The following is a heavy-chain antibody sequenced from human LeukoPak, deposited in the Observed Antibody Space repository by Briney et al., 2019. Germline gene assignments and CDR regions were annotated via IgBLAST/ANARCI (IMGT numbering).Heavy chain of an antibody. CDR2: INPNSGGT. CDR1: GYTFTGYY. J-gene: IGHJ4*02. V-gene: IGHV1-2*02. CDR3: AKVSRVVVVAATYFDY. D-gene: IGHD2-15*01. Sequence: GASVKVSCKASGYTFTGYYMHWVRQAPGQGLEWMGWINPNSGGTNYAQKFQGRVTMTRDTSISTAYMELSRLRSDDTAVYYCAKVSRVVVVAATYFDYWGQGTLVTVSS.